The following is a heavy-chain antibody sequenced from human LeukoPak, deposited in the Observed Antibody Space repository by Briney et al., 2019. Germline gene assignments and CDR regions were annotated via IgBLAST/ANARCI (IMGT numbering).Heavy chain of an antibody. V-gene: IGHV4-39*01. CDR3: ARSSGYSSSGGLNWFDT. Sequence: ASETLSLTCTVSGGSIGSSSYYWGWIRQPPGKGLEWIGSIYYSGSTYYNPSLKSRVTISVDTSKNQFSLKLSSVTAADTAVYYCARSSGYSSSGGLNWFDTWGQGTLVTVSS. CDR1: GGSIGSSSYY. J-gene: IGHJ5*02. D-gene: IGHD6-13*01. CDR2: IYYSGST.